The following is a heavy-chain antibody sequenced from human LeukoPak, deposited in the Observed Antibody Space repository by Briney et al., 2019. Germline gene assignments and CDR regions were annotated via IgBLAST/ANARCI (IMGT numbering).Heavy chain of an antibody. D-gene: IGHD3-16*01. CDR3: ARATFHGQSPLYWFDP. CDR1: GYTFTGYY. Sequence: ASVKVSCKASGYTFTGYYMHWVRQAPGQGLEWMGWINPNSGGTNYAQKFQGWVTMTRDTSISTAYMELSRLRSDDTAVYYCARATFHGQSPLYWFDPWGQGTLVTVSS. CDR2: INPNSGGT. J-gene: IGHJ5*02. V-gene: IGHV1-2*04.